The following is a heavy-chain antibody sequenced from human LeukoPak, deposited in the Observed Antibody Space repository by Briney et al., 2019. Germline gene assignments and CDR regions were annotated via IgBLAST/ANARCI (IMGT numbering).Heavy chain of an antibody. CDR3: ARGGGYDAPGAVDY. Sequence: SQTLSLTCTVSGGSISSGDYYWSWIRQPPGKGLEWIGYIYYSGSTYYNPSLKSRVTISVDTSKNQFSLKLSSVTAADTAVYYCARGGGYDAPGAVDYWGQGTLVTVSS. CDR2: IYYSGST. CDR1: GGSISSGDYY. V-gene: IGHV4-30-4*01. J-gene: IGHJ4*02. D-gene: IGHD3-22*01.